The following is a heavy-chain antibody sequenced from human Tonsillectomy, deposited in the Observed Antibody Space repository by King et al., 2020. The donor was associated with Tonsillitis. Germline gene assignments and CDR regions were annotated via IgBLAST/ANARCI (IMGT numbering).Heavy chain of an antibody. CDR3: ARDEYYDSSGQAYYYYMDV. D-gene: IGHD3-22*01. V-gene: IGHV4-59*01. J-gene: IGHJ6*03. CDR1: GGSISSYY. CDR2: MYYGGST. Sequence: VQLQESGPGLVKTSETLSLTCTVSGGSISSYYWNWIRQPPGKGLEWIGIMYYGGSTNYNPSLKSRVTISVDTSKNQSSLKLSSVTAADTAVYYCARDEYYDSSGQAYYYYMDVWGKGTTVTVSS.